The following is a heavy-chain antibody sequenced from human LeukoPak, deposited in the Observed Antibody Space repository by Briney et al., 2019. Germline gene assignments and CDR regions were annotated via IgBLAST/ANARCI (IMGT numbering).Heavy chain of an antibody. CDR2: IKQDGSEK. D-gene: IGHD1-7*01. J-gene: IGHJ4*02. CDR1: GFTFSSYW. V-gene: IGHV3-7*03. CDR3: AKDERNWNYNLASQTYD. Sequence: GGSLRLSCAASGFTFSSYWMSWVRQAPGKGLEWVANIKQDGSEKYYVDSVKGRFTISRDNAKNSLYLQMSSLRAEDTAVYYCAKDERNWNYNLASQTYDWGQGTLVTVSS.